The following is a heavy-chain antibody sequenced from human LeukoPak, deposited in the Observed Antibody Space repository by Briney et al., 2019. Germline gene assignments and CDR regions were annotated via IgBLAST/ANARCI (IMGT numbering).Heavy chain of an antibody. CDR2: IDPSDSDI. CDR3: AKKWDCSSTSCYGDAFDI. D-gene: IGHD2-2*01. CDR1: GYSFTSYW. Sequence: GESLKISCKASGYSFTSYWIGWVRQMPGKGLEWMGIIDPSDSDIRYTPSFQGQVTISADKSLSTAYLQWNSLKASDTAMYYCAKKWDCSSTSCYGDAFDIWGQGTMVTVSS. V-gene: IGHV5-51*01. J-gene: IGHJ3*02.